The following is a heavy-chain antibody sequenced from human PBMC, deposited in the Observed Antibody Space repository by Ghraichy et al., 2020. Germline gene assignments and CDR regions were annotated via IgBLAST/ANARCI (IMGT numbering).Heavy chain of an antibody. CDR1: GGSISSYY. CDR2: IYYSGST. D-gene: IGHD6-13*01. V-gene: IGHV4-59*08. Sequence: SQTLSLTCTVSGGSISSYYWSWIRQPPGKGLEWIGYIYYSGSTNYNPSLKSRVTISVDTSKNQFSLKLSSVTAADTAVYYCARHRRAAAGPFDYWGQGTLVTVSS. J-gene: IGHJ4*02. CDR3: ARHRRAAAGPFDY.